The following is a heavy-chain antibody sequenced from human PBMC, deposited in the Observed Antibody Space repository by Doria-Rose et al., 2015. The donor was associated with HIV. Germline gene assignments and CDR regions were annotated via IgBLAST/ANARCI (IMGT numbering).Heavy chain of an antibody. Sequence: SGPVLVKPTETLTLTCTVSGVSLSSPGMGVSWIRQPPGKALEWLANIFSGDERSYNTSLKSRLTISRGTSKSQVVLTMTDMDPVDTATYYCARIKSSRWYHKYYFDFWGQGTLVIVSA. CDR1: GVSLSSPGMG. J-gene: IGHJ4*02. D-gene: IGHD6-13*01. CDR2: IFSGDER. CDR3: ARIKSSRWYHKYYFDF. V-gene: IGHV2-26*01.